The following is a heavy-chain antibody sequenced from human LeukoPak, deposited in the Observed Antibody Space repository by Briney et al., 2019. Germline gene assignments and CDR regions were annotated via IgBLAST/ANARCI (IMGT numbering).Heavy chain of an antibody. D-gene: IGHD3-3*01. V-gene: IGHV1-2*04. CDR1: GYTFTGYY. J-gene: IGHJ4*02. Sequence: ASVKVSCKASGYTFTGYYMHWVRQAPGQGLEWMGWINPNSGGTNYAQKFQSWVTMTRDTSISTAYMELSRLRSDDTAVYYCARPSLRFLEWKVWGQGTLVTVSS. CDR3: ARPSLRFLEWKV. CDR2: INPNSGGT.